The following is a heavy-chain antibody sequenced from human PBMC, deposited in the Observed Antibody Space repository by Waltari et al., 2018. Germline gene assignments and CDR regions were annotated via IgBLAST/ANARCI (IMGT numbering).Heavy chain of an antibody. D-gene: IGHD2-2*01. CDR2: IYPCDSDT. J-gene: IGHJ4*02. CDR3: ARQYCSSTSCYVFDY. Sequence: EVQLVQSGAEVKKPGESRNISCKGSGYGFPSYWIGWVRDSSGKGLEWMGIIYPCDSDTRYSPSFQGQVTISADKSISTAYLQWSSLKASDTAMYYCARQYCSSTSCYVFDYWGQGTLVTVSS. CDR1: GYGFPSYW. V-gene: IGHV5-51*01.